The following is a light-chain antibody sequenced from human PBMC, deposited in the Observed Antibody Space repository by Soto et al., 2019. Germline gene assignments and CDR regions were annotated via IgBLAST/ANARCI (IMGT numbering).Light chain of an antibody. CDR3: SSHSSSSPPYV. Sequence: QSALTQPASVSGSPGQAITISCTGTSSDVGDYNYVSWYQQHPGKAPKLMIYDVTNRPSGVSNRFSGSKSGNTASLTISGLQAEDEADYYCSSHSSSSPPYVFGTGTKVTVL. CDR1: SSDVGDYNY. J-gene: IGLJ1*01. CDR2: DVT. V-gene: IGLV2-14*01.